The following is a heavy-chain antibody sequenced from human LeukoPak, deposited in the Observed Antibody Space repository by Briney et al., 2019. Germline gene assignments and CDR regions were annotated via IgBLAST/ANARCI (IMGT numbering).Heavy chain of an antibody. CDR1: GDSVSSNSAA. CDR2: TYYRSKWYN. CDR3: ARDRRRYFDWLDYYGMDV. Sequence: SQTLSLTCAISGDSVSSNSAAWTWIRQSPSRGLQWLGRTYYRSKWYNDYAVSVKSRITINPDTSKNQFSLQLNSVTPEDTAVYFCARDRRRYFDWLDYYGMDVWGQGTTVTVSS. V-gene: IGHV6-1*01. D-gene: IGHD3-9*01. J-gene: IGHJ6*02.